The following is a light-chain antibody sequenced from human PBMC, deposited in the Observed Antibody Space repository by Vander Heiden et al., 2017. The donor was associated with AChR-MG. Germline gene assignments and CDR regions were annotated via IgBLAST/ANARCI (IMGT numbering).Light chain of an antibody. CDR2: DVS. V-gene: IGLV2-14*03. Sequence: QSALTQPASVSGSPGQSITISCTGTSSDVGAYNYVSWYQQHPGKAPKLMIYDVSDRPSGVSNRFSGSKSGNTASLTISGLQTEDEADYYCTSYTSSSTRVGFGGGTKLTVL. CDR3: TSYTSSSTRVG. CDR1: SSDVGAYNY. J-gene: IGLJ2*01.